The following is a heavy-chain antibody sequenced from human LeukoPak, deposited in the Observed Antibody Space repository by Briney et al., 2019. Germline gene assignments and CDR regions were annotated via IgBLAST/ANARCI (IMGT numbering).Heavy chain of an antibody. CDR3: ARDKSPYYYDSSGYSY. CDR1: GFTFSSYS. J-gene: IGHJ4*02. V-gene: IGHV3-21*01. D-gene: IGHD3-22*01. Sequence: GGSLRLSCAASGFTFSSYSMNWVRQAPGKGPEWVSSISSSSSYIYYADSVKGRFTISRDNAKNSLYLQMNSLRAEDTAVYYCARDKSPYYYDSSGYSYWGQGTLVTLSS. CDR2: ISSSSSYI.